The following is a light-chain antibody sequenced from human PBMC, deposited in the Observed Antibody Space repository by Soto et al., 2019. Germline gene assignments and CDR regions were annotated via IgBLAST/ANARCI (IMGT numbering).Light chain of an antibody. Sequence: DIQMTQSPSTLSASVGDRVTITCRAGQSISSWLAWYQQKPGKAPKLLIYKASSLEFGVPSRFSGSGSGTEFTLTISSLQPYDFATYYCQQYNSYSYTFGQGTKLEIK. V-gene: IGKV1-5*03. CDR1: QSISSW. CDR3: QQYNSYSYT. J-gene: IGKJ2*01. CDR2: KAS.